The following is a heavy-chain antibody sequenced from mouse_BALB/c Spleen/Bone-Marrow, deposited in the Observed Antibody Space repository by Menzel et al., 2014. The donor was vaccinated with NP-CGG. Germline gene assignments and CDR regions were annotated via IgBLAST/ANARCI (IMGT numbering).Heavy chain of an antibody. V-gene: IGHV1-9*01. Sequence: QVQLQQSGAELMKPGASVKISCKATGYTFSSYWIGWVKQRPGHGLEWIGEILPGSGSTNYNEKFKGKATFTADTSSNTACMQLSSLTAEDSAVYYCARSDGYYYAMDYWGQGTSVTVSS. D-gene: IGHD2-3*01. CDR3: ARSDGYYYAMDY. J-gene: IGHJ4*01. CDR1: GYTFSSYW. CDR2: ILPGSGST.